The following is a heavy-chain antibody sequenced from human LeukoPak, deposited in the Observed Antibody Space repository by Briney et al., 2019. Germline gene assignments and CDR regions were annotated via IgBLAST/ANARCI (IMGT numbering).Heavy chain of an antibody. CDR2: IDYRGST. Sequence: PSETLSLTCTVSGGSISSSSSYWGWIRQPPGRGLEWIGSIDYRGSTYYNPSLKSRVTISVDTSKNEFSLKLTSVTAADTAVYYCARHPQRSGWDPVDYWGQGTLVTVSS. CDR1: GGSISSSSSY. D-gene: IGHD6-19*01. J-gene: IGHJ4*02. CDR3: ARHPQRSGWDPVDY. V-gene: IGHV4-39*01.